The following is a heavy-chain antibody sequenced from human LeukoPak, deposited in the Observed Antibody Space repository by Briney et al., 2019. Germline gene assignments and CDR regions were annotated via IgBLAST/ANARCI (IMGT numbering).Heavy chain of an antibody. D-gene: IGHD1-26*01. CDR1: GFTFRIYA. V-gene: IGHV3-23*01. Sequence: PGGSLRLSCAASGFTFRIYAMSWVRQAPGKGLEWVSGISGSDASTFYADSVMGRFTISRDNSKNTLYLQMNSLRAEDTALYFCAKKAQYNGNYPLDYWGQGTLVTVSS. CDR2: ISGSDAST. CDR3: AKKAQYNGNYPLDY. J-gene: IGHJ4*02.